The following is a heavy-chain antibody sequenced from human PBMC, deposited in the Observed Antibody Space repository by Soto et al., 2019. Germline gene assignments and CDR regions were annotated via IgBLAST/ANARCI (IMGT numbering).Heavy chain of an antibody. J-gene: IGHJ6*03. V-gene: IGHV4-34*01. CDR1: GGSFSGYY. CDR3: ARGHGDIVVVPAPTGAHMDV. Sequence: SETLSLTCAVYGGSFSGYYWSWIRQPPGKGLEWIGEINHSGSTNYNPSLKSRVTISVDTSKNQFSLKLSSVTAADTAVYYCARGHGDIVVVPAPTGAHMDVWGKGTTVTVSS. D-gene: IGHD2-2*01. CDR2: INHSGST.